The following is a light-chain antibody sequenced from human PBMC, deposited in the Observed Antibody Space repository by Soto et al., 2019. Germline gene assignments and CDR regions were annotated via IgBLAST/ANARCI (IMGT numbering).Light chain of an antibody. CDR1: QGIAHF. V-gene: IGKV1-39*01. J-gene: IGKJ5*01. Sequence: DIQMTQSPSSLSASVGDRVTITCRASQGIAHFMNWYQQKPGKAPKLLIYAASSLRSGVPSRFSGSGFGTDFTLTISSLQPEDIETYYCQQNYSPPPVTFGQGTRVEIK. CDR3: QQNYSPPPVT. CDR2: AAS.